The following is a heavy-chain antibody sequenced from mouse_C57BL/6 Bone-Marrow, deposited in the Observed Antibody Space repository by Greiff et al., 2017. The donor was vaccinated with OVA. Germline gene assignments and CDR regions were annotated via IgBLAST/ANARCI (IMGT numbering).Heavy chain of an antibody. D-gene: IGHD1-1*01. J-gene: IGHJ3*01. Sequence: VQLQQSGPELVKPGASVKMSCKASGYTFTDYNMHWVKQSHGKSLAWIGYINPNNGGTSYKQKFKGKATLTVNQSASTAYMELRSLTSEESAVYYCAREDYYGCAYWGQGTLVTVSA. CDR2: INPNNGGT. CDR3: AREDYYGCAY. V-gene: IGHV1-22*01. CDR1: GYTFTDYN.